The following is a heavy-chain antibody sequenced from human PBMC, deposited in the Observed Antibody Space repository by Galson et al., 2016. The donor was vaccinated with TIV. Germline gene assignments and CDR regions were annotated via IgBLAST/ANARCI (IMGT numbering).Heavy chain of an antibody. V-gene: IGHV1-2*02. D-gene: IGHD1-26*01. Sequence: QSGAEVKKPGESLKISCKASGYPLIGYFMHWVRQAPGQGLEWMGWIDPNSGGTEYAQKFQGRITMTRDKSIGTAYMELNRLRSDDTALYFCARSERGSYTGFDYWGRGTLVTVSS. CDR3: ARSERGSYTGFDY. CDR2: IDPNSGGT. J-gene: IGHJ4*02. CDR1: GYPLIGYF.